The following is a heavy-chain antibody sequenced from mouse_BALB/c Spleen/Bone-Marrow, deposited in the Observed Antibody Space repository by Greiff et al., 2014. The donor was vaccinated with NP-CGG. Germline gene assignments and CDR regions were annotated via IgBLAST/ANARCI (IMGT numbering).Heavy chain of an antibody. V-gene: IGHV1-14*01. D-gene: IGHD2-2*01. CDR2: INPYNDGT. CDR1: GYTFTSYV. CDR3: ARSLYGYDWYFDV. Sequence: VQLQQSGPELVKPGASVKMSCKASGYTFTSYVMHWVKQKPGQGLEWIGNINPYNDGTKYNEKFKGKATLTSDKSSSTAFMELSSLTSGDSAVYYCARSLYGYDWYFDVWGAGTTVTVSS. J-gene: IGHJ1*01.